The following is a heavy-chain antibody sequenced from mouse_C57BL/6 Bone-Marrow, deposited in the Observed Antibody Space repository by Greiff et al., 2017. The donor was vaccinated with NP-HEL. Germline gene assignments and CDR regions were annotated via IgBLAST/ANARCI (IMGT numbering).Heavy chain of an antibody. J-gene: IGHJ2*01. D-gene: IGHD2-3*01. V-gene: IGHV14-4*01. CDR1: GFNIKDDY. Sequence: VQLPQSGAELVRPGASVKLSCTASGFNIKDDYMHWVKQRPEQGLEWIGWIDPENGDTEYASKFQGNATITADTSSNTAYLQLSSLTSEDTAVYYCTTQGLLLDYWGQGTTLTVSS. CDR3: TTQGLLLDY. CDR2: IDPENGDT.